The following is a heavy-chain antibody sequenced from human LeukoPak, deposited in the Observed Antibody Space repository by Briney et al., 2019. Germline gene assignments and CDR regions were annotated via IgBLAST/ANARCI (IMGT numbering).Heavy chain of an antibody. Sequence: ASVKVSCKASGGTFSSYTISWVRQAPGQGLEWMGRIIPILGIANYAQKFQVRVTITVDKSTSTSYMEPRSLRSEETAVYYCAREPSYASSETFDCWGQATLVTVYS. J-gene: IGHJ4*02. CDR1: GGTFSSYT. D-gene: IGHD3-22*01. V-gene: IGHV1-69*04. CDR2: IIPILGIA. CDR3: AREPSYASSETFDC.